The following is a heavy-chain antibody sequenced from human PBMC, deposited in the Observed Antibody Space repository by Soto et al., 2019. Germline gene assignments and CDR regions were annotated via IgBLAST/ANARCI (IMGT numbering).Heavy chain of an antibody. Sequence: GGSLRLSCAASGFTFSSYEMNWVRQAPGKGLEWVSYISTSGNTIHYADSVKGRFTISRDNAKNSLFLQMNSLRAEDTAVYYCEKDIDYYDSSGDQDYWGQGALVTVSS. D-gene: IGHD3-22*01. J-gene: IGHJ4*02. CDR1: GFTFSSYE. CDR2: ISTSGNTI. CDR3: EKDIDYYDSSGDQDY. V-gene: IGHV3-48*03.